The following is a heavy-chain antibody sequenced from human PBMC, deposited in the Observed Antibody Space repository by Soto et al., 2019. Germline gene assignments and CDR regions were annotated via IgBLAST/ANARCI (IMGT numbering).Heavy chain of an antibody. CDR2: IHGTRSII. Sequence: EVQLVESGGGLVQPGGSLTLSCAVSGFTFSSHAMNWVRQAPGKGLEWVAYIHGTRSIIYYADSVKGRFTISRDNAKNSLYLQRAGLGAEYKAVYDGARDARNDDYDDWGQGTLVTVSS. V-gene: IGHV3-48*01. J-gene: IGHJ4*02. D-gene: IGHD3-16*01. CDR1: GFTFSSHA. CDR3: ARDARNDDYDD.